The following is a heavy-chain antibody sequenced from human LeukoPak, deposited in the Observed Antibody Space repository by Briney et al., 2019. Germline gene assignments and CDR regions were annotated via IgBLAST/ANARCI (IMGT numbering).Heavy chain of an antibody. CDR3: ARELYDSSGYSVDY. J-gene: IGHJ4*02. D-gene: IGHD3-22*01. CDR2: INPSGGST. Sequence: ASVKVSCKASGGTFSSYAITWVRQAPGQGLEWMGIINPSGGSTSYAQKFQGRVTMTRDTSTSTVYMELSSLRSEDTAVYYCARELYDSSGYSVDYWGQGTLVTVSS. V-gene: IGHV1-46*01. CDR1: GGTFSSYA.